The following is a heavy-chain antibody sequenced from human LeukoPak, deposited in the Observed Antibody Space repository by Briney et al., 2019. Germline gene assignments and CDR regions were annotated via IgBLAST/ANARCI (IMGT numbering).Heavy chain of an antibody. CDR2: IYYSGST. D-gene: IGHD3-22*01. CDR3: ARRSRVGYYDSSGYLDY. Sequence: PGGSLRLSCAASGFTFSSYAMSWVRQPPGKGLEWIGSIYYSGSTYYNPSLKSRVTISVDTSKNQFSLKLSSVTAADTAVYYCARRSRVGYYDSSGYLDYWGQGTLVTVSS. V-gene: IGHV4-39*01. J-gene: IGHJ4*02. CDR1: GFTFSSYA.